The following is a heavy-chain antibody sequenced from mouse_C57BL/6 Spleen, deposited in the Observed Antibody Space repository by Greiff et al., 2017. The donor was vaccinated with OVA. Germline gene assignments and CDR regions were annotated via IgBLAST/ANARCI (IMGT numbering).Heavy chain of an antibody. CDR1: GYTFTSYW. J-gene: IGHJ2*01. V-gene: IGHV1-59*01. D-gene: IGHD6-1*01. CDR3: TRSSGYYFDY. Sequence: VQLQQPGAELVRPGTSVKLSCKASGYTFTSYWMHWVKQRPGQGLEWIGEIDTSDSYTNYNQKFKGKATLTVDTSSSTAYMQLSSLTSEYSAVYYCTRSSGYYFDYWGQGTTLTVSS. CDR2: IDTSDSYT.